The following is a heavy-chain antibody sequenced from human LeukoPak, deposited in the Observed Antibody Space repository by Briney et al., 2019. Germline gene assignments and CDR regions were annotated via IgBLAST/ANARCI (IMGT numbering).Heavy chain of an antibody. D-gene: IGHD2-2*01. CDR3: ARAVVPAAPHFYYYYMDV. CDR1: GYRFTSYG. CDR2: LSAYNGNT. Sequence: ASVKVSCKASGYRFTSYGFNWVRQAPGQGLEWMGWLSAYNGNTNYAQKFQGRVTMTRDTSISTAYMGLSRLRSDDTAVYYCARAVVPAAPHFYYYYMDVWGKGTTVTVSS. V-gene: IGHV1-18*01. J-gene: IGHJ6*03.